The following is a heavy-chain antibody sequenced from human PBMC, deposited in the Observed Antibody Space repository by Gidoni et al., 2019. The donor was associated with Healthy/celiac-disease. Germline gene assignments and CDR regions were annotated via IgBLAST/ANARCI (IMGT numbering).Heavy chain of an antibody. J-gene: IGHJ4*02. D-gene: IGHD1-26*01. V-gene: IGHV4-30-4*01. CDR1: GCSISSGDYY. CDR3: ATFSGGVYYFDY. CDR2: IYYSGST. Sequence: QVQLQESGPGLVKPSQTLSLPCTVSGCSISSGDYYWSWIRQPPGKGLEWLGYIYYSGSTYYNPYLKSRVTISVDTSKNQFSLKLSSVTAADTAVYYCATFSGGVYYFDYWGQGSLVTVSS.